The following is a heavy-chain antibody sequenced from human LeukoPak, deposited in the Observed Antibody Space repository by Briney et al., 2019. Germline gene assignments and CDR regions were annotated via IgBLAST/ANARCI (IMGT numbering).Heavy chain of an antibody. CDR1: GYSFPNYG. CDR2: INANNGNT. D-gene: IGHD2-8*01. Sequence: VASVKVSCKASGYSFPNYGFTWVGQAPGQGLEWMGWINANNGNTNYAQRLQGRVTMTIDTSTNTACMELRSLRSDDTAVYYCARAAPRDCTNGICWVDYWGQGTLVTVSS. V-gene: IGHV1-18*01. J-gene: IGHJ4*02. CDR3: ARAAPRDCTNGICWVDY.